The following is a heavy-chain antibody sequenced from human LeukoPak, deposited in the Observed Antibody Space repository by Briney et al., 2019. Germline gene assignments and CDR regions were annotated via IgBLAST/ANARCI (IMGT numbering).Heavy chain of an antibody. Sequence: SETLSLTCTVSGGSISSYYWSWIRQPAGKGLEWIGRIYTSGSTNYNPSLKSRVTMSVDTSKNQFSLKLSSVTAADTAVYYCARTKTQRGYSGYDSDYWGQGTLATVSS. CDR2: IYTSGST. J-gene: IGHJ4*02. CDR1: GGSISSYY. CDR3: ARTKTQRGYSGYDSDY. D-gene: IGHD5-12*01. V-gene: IGHV4-4*07.